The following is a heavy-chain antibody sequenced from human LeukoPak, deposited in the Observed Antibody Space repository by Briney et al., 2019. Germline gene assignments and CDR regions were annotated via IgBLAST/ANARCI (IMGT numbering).Heavy chain of an antibody. D-gene: IGHD6-19*01. CDR1: GLTFNRYA. J-gene: IGHJ6*03. V-gene: IGHV3-30*04. CDR3: AKTGSGWYEYYMHV. CDR2: ISYNGIKT. Sequence: GGSLRLSCAASGLTFNRYAMHWVRQDPGKGREWVALISYNGIKTYYSDSVKGRFTIFRDNSQDTLYLEMNSLKVDDTATYYCAKTGSGWYEYYMHVWGKGTTVTVSS.